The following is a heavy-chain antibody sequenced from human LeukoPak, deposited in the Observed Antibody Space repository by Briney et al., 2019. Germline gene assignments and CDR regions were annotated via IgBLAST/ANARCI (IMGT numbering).Heavy chain of an antibody. CDR1: GGSVSSSSYY. CDR2: IYYSGIT. V-gene: IGHV4-39*01. Sequence: PSETLSLTCTVSGGSVSSSSYYWSWIRQPPGKGLEWIGSIYYSGITYYNPSLKSRVTISVETSNNQFSLKLSSVTAADTAMYYCARLLIYCSSTSCHFDYWGQGTLVTVSS. CDR3: ARLLIYCSSTSCHFDY. J-gene: IGHJ4*02. D-gene: IGHD2-2*01.